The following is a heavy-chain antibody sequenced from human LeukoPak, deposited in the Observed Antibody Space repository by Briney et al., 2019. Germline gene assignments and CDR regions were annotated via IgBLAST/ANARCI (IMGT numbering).Heavy chain of an antibody. J-gene: IGHJ6*02. CDR1: GVPISSYY. Sequence: SETLSLTCTVSGVPISSYYWSWIRQPPGKGLEWIGYIYYSGSTNHNPSLKSRVTISVDKSKNQFSLKLSSVTAADTAVYYCARSTGTDKYYYYYGMDVWGQGTTVTVSS. CDR2: IYYSGST. D-gene: IGHD1-1*01. CDR3: ARSTGTDKYYYYYGMDV. V-gene: IGHV4-59*12.